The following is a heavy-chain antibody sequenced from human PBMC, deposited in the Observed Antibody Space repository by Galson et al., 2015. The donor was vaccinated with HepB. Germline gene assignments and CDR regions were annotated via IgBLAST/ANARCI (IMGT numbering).Heavy chain of an antibody. D-gene: IGHD3-22*01. CDR3: ARDDYYDSSGREYYYYGMDV. J-gene: IGHJ6*02. V-gene: IGHV1-18*01. CDR2: ISPYNGNT. Sequence: QSGAEVKQPGASVKVSCKASGYTFISYGLSWVRQAPGQGLEWMGWISPYNGNTNYAQNLQGRVTMTTDTSTSTAYMELRSLRSDDTAVYYCARDDYYDSSGREYYYYGMDVWGQGTTVTVSS. CDR1: GYTFISYG.